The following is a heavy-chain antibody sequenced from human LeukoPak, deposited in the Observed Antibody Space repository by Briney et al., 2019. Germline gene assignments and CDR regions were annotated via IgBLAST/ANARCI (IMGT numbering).Heavy chain of an antibody. CDR2: IKQDGSVK. Sequence: GGSLRLSCSASGFTFSTHWMSWVRQAPGKGLEWVANIKQDGSVKHYVDSVKGRFTISRDNGENSLYLQVNSLRAEDTAVYYCARESITMIDDAFDIWGQGTMVTVSS. D-gene: IGHD3-22*01. CDR1: GFTFSTHW. CDR3: ARESITMIDDAFDI. V-gene: IGHV3-7*01. J-gene: IGHJ3*02.